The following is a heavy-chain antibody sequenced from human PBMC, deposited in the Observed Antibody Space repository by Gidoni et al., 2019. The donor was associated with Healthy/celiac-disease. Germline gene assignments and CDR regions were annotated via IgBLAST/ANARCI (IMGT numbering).Heavy chain of an antibody. D-gene: IGHD2-15*01. CDR3: ARGSYCSGGSCYPRWYY. CDR1: GYTFTGYY. J-gene: IGHJ4*02. V-gene: IGHV1-2*02. CDR2: IQPKQGGP. Sequence: QVQLVQSGAEVKKPGASVKVSCKASGYTFTGYYMHRVRQAPGQGLEWMGWIQPKQGGPNYAQEFQGRVTMTQDKFLSTAFMELSRLRSDYPAVFYCARGSYCSGGSCYPRWYYWGQGTLVTLPS.